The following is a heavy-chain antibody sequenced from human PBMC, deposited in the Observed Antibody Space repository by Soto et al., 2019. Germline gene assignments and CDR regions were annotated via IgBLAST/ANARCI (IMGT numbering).Heavy chain of an antibody. D-gene: IGHD6-19*01. CDR3: ARDSIQWLTDKTPYDY. CDR2: ISSSGSYI. Sequence: GGSLRLSCAASGFTFSSYSMNWVRQAPGKGLEWVSSISSSGSYIYYADSVKGRFTTSKDNAKNSLYLQMNSLRAEDTAVYYCARDSIQWLTDKTPYDYWGQGTLVTVSS. J-gene: IGHJ4*02. CDR1: GFTFSSYS. V-gene: IGHV3-21*01.